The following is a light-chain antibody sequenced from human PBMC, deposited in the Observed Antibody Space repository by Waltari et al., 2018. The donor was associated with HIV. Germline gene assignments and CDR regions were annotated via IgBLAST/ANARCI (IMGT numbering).Light chain of an antibody. CDR1: NLGSRS. Sequence: SYVLTQPPSVSVAPGQTARITCGGNNLGSRSVHWYQQKPGQAPVLVMYYGSDRPSGIPERFSGSNSGNTATLTISRIEAGDEADYFCQVWDSSSDHHVFGTGTKVTVL. CDR3: QVWDSSSDHHV. V-gene: IGLV3-21*04. CDR2: YGS. J-gene: IGLJ1*01.